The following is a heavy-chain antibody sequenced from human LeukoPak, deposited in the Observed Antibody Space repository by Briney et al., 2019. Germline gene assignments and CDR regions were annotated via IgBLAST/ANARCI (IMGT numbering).Heavy chain of an antibody. Sequence: PGGSLRLSCAASGFTFSSYAMSWVRQAPGKGLEWVSAISGSGGSTYYADSVKGRFTISRGNSKNTLYLQMNSLRAEDTAVYYCAKSVYYDSSGYYPNHEYFQHGGQGTLVTVSS. J-gene: IGHJ1*01. CDR3: AKSVYYDSSGYYPNHEYFQH. V-gene: IGHV3-23*01. CDR2: ISGSGGST. CDR1: GFTFSSYA. D-gene: IGHD3-22*01.